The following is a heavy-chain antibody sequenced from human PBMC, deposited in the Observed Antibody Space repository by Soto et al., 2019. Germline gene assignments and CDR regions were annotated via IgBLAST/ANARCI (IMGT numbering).Heavy chain of an antibody. Sequence: QVQLVQSGAEVKKPGASVKVSCKASGYTFTSYGISWVRQAPGQGPEWMGWISAYNGNTNYAQKLQGRVTMTTDTSTSTAYMELRSLRADDTAVYYCAGLKVTTGGVYYYYGMDVWGQGTTVTVSS. CDR3: AGLKVTTGGVYYYYGMDV. V-gene: IGHV1-18*01. CDR2: ISAYNGNT. D-gene: IGHD4-17*01. J-gene: IGHJ6*02. CDR1: GYTFTSYG.